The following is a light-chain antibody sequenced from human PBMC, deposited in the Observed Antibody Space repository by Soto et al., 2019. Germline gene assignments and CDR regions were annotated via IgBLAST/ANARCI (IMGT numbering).Light chain of an antibody. CDR2: GAS. Sequence: EVVMTQSPATLSVSPGERVTLACRASQTISNKLAWYQQKPGQAPRLLIYGASTRATGIPARFSGSGSGTEFTLTISSLKSEDLAVYYCQQYDNWPPWTFGQGTKVDI. CDR1: QTISNK. CDR3: QQYDNWPPWT. J-gene: IGKJ1*01. V-gene: IGKV3-15*01.